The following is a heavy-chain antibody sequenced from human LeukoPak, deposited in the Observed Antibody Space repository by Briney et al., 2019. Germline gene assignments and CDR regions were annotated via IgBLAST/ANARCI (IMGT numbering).Heavy chain of an antibody. J-gene: IGHJ4*02. CDR2: IVVGSGNT. CDR1: GFTFTSSA. Sequence: PSASVKVSCKASGFTFTSSAVQWVRQARGQRLEWIGWIVVGSGNTNYAQKFQERVTITRDMSTSTAYMELSSLRSEDTAVYYCAADPLSSSWYNGPLGYWGQGTLVTVSS. V-gene: IGHV1-58*01. CDR3: AADPLSSSWYNGPLGY. D-gene: IGHD6-13*01.